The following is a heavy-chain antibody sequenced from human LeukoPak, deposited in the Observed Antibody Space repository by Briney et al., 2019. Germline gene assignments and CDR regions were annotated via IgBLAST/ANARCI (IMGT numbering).Heavy chain of an antibody. CDR1: GFVFSTYW. CDR3: ARRPNYCSSTSCYSEYYMDV. D-gene: IGHD2-2*02. J-gene: IGHJ6*03. Sequence: GGSLRLSCAASGFVFSTYWMTWVRQAPGKGLEWVANINLDGTEEHYVDSSLKGRFTISRDNAKNSLYLQMNSLRAEDTAVYYCARRPNYCSSTSCYSEYYMDVWGKGTTVTVSS. CDR2: INLDGTEE. V-gene: IGHV3-7*01.